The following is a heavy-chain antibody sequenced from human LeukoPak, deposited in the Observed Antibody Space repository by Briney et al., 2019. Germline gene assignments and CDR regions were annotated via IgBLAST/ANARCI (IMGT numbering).Heavy chain of an antibody. Sequence: GGSLRLSCAASGFTFSSYAMSWVRQAPGKGLEWVSAISGSGGSTYYADSVKGRFTISRDNSKNTLHLQMNSLRAEDTAVYYCAKDPSSGWYEGWYFDYWGQGTLVTVSS. J-gene: IGHJ4*02. V-gene: IGHV3-23*01. D-gene: IGHD6-19*01. CDR2: ISGSGGST. CDR1: GFTFSSYA. CDR3: AKDPSSGWYEGWYFDY.